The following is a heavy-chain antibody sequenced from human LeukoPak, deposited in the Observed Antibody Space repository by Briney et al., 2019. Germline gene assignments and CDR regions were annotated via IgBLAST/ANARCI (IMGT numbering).Heavy chain of an antibody. J-gene: IGHJ4*02. CDR1: GFSFSSYA. V-gene: IGHV3-23*01. Sequence: PGGSLRLSCAGTGFSFSSYAMSWIRQAPGKGLEWVSAISGSGGSTYYADSVKGRFTISRDNSKNTLYLQMNSLRAEDTAVYYCAKDPDDYGDYSGFDFWGQGTLVTVSS. CDR2: ISGSGGST. D-gene: IGHD4-17*01. CDR3: AKDPDDYGDYSGFDF.